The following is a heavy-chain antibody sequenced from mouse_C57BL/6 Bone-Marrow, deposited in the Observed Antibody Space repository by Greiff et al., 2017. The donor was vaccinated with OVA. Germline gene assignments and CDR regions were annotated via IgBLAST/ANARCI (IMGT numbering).Heavy chain of an antibody. D-gene: IGHD4-1*01. V-gene: IGHV1-50*01. CDR2: IDPSDSYT. CDR3: AWDFYY. Sequence: QVQLQQPGAELVKPGASVKLSCKASGYTFTSYWMQWVKQRPGQGLEWIGEIDPSDSYTNYNQKFKGKATFTVDTSSSTAYMQLSSLTSEDSAVYYCAWDFYYWGQGTTLTVSS. CDR1: GYTFTSYW. J-gene: IGHJ2*01.